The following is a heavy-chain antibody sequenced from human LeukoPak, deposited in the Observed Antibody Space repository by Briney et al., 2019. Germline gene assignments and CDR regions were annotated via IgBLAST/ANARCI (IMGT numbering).Heavy chain of an antibody. J-gene: IGHJ4*02. V-gene: IGHV3-48*03. Sequence: GGSLRLSCAASGFTFSSYEMNWVRHAPGRGLEWVSHISGGGESTIYPDAVKGRFTISRDNAKNSLYLQMNSLRVEDTGVYYCARRSGRRYEYWGQGVLVTVSP. CDR3: ARRSGRRYEY. D-gene: IGHD5-24*01. CDR2: ISGGGEST. CDR1: GFTFSSYE.